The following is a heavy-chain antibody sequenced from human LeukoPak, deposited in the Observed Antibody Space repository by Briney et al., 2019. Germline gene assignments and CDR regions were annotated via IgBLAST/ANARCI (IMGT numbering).Heavy chain of an antibody. Sequence: GGSLRLSCAASGFTFSSYWMHWVRQAPGNGLVWVSRINSDGSSTSYADSVKGRFTISKDNAKNTLYLQMNSLRAEDTAVYYCARVYVYYGMDVWGQGTTVAVSS. CDR3: ARVYVYYGMDV. J-gene: IGHJ6*02. D-gene: IGHD2-8*01. V-gene: IGHV3-74*01. CDR1: GFTFSSYW. CDR2: INSDGSST.